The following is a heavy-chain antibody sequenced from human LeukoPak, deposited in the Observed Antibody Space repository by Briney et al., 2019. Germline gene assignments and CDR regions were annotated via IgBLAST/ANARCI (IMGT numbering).Heavy chain of an antibody. CDR2: IYYSGST. J-gene: IGHJ3*02. V-gene: IGHV4-39*01. CDR1: GGSISSGTYY. D-gene: IGHD2-2*01. CDR3: ARLSCSSSTCYFPNAFDI. Sequence: PSETLSLTCSVSGGSISSGTYYWGWIRQPPGKGLQWIGNIYYSGSTYYNPSLKSRVTISVDTSNNQFSLKLSSVTAADTAVYYCARLSCSSSTCYFPNAFDIWGQGTMVTVSS.